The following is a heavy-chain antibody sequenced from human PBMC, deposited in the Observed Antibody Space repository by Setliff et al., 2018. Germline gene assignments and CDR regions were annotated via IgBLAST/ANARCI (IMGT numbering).Heavy chain of an antibody. Sequence: GWSLRLSCAASGFTFIDYYMNWIRQTPRKGLEWISHIDPRGSPVDYVDSVKGRFTISRDNTKNLVYLQMDSLRADDTAVYYCTRSRGTTVYDYWGQGTLVTVSS. CDR1: GFTFIDYY. CDR2: IDPRGSPV. V-gene: IGHV3-11*01. J-gene: IGHJ4*02. CDR3: TRSRGTTVYDY. D-gene: IGHD1-7*01.